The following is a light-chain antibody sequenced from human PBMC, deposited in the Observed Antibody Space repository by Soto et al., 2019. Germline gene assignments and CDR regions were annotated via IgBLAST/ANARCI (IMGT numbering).Light chain of an antibody. CDR1: RGDVGGYNS. V-gene: IGLV2-14*03. CDR3: GSYTLSTNPYV. J-gene: IGLJ1*01. CDR2: DVS. Sequence: QSALTQPASVSGSPGQSITISCTGTRGDVGGYNSVSWYRQHPGKAPQLMIYDVSNRPSGVSDRFSSSKSGNTASLTISGLQAEDEADYYCGSYTLSTNPYVFGTGTKLTVL.